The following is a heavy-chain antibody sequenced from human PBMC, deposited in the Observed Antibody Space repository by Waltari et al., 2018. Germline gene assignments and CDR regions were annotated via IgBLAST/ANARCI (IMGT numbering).Heavy chain of an antibody. V-gene: IGHV4-34*01. D-gene: IGHD6-13*01. CDR2: INHSGST. CDR3: ASYPRRKFIAAAGTRGSVAFDI. CDR1: GGSFSGYY. J-gene: IGHJ3*02. Sequence: QVQLQQWGAGLLKPSETLSLTCAVYGGSFSGYYWSWIRQPPGKGLEWIGEINHSGSTNDNPSLKMRVTITVDTSKNQFALRLSSVTAADTALYSCASYPRRKFIAAAGTRGSVAFDIWGQGTMVTVSS.